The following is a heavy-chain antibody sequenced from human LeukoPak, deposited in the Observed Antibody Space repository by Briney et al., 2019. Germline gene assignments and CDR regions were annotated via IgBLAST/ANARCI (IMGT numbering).Heavy chain of an antibody. CDR3: ASSYYSSGWYFDY. CDR1: GYSISSGYY. Sequence: PSETLSLTCAVSGYSISSGYYWGWIRQRPGKGLEWIGSIYHSGSTYYNPSLKSRVTISVDTSKNQFSLKLSSVTAADTAVYYCASSYYSSGWYFDYWGQGTLVTVSS. CDR2: IYHSGST. V-gene: IGHV4-38-2*01. J-gene: IGHJ4*02. D-gene: IGHD6-19*01.